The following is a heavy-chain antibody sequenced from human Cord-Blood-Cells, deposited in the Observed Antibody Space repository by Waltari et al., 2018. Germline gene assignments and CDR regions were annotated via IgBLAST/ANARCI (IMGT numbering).Heavy chain of an antibody. Sequence: QVQLVESGGGVVQPGRSLRLSWAASGFTFSRSGMHWVRQAPGKGLEWVAGIWYDGSNKYYADAVKGRFTISRDKSKNTLYLQMNSLRAEDTAVYYCARDRVGASRGIDYWGQGTLVTVSS. J-gene: IGHJ4*02. CDR2: IWYDGSNK. CDR3: ARDRVGASRGIDY. CDR1: GFTFSRSG. D-gene: IGHD1-26*01. V-gene: IGHV3-33*01.